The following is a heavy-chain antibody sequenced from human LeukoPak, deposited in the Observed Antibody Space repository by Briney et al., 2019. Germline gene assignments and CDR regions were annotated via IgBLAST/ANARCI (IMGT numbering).Heavy chain of an antibody. V-gene: IGHV1-2*02. J-gene: IGHJ5*02. CDR2: VNPNSGGT. D-gene: IGHD3-10*02. Sequence: GASVKVSCKASGYTFTDYYMHWVRQAPGQGLEWMGWVNPNSGGTNYVQKFQGRVTMTRDTSINTAYMELGRLRSDDTAVYYCTRDLCRGCSGESRNWFDPWGQGTLVTVSS. CDR3: TRDLCRGCSGESRNWFDP. CDR1: GYTFTDYY.